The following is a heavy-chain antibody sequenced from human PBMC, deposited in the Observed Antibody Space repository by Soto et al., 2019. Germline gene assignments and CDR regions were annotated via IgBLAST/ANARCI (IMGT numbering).Heavy chain of an antibody. D-gene: IGHD3-22*01. Sequence: GESLKISCKGSGYSFTSYWIGWVRQMPGKGLEWMGIIYPGDSDTRYSPSFQGQVTISADKSISTAYLQWSSLKASDTAMYYCARDLRRGAYYYDSSGYLGAFDIWGRGTMVTVSS. CDR2: IYPGDSDT. CDR1: GYSFTSYW. J-gene: IGHJ3*02. CDR3: ARDLRRGAYYYDSSGYLGAFDI. V-gene: IGHV5-51*01.